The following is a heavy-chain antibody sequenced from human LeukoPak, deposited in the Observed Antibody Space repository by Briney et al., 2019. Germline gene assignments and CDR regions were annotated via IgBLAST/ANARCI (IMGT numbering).Heavy chain of an antibody. Sequence: SETLSLTCAVYGGSFSGYYWSWIRQPPGKGLEWIGEINHSGSTNYNPSLKSRVTISVDTSKNQFSLKLSSVTAADTAVYYCARGGRSSSWYVHNWFDPWGQGTLVTVSS. CDR3: ARGGRSSSWYVHNWFDP. CDR1: GGSFSGYY. D-gene: IGHD6-13*01. J-gene: IGHJ5*02. V-gene: IGHV4-34*01. CDR2: INHSGST.